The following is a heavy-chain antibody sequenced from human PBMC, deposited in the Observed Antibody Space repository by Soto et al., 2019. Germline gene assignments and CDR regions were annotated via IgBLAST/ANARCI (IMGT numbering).Heavy chain of an antibody. J-gene: IGHJ6*02. CDR1: GFTFRSYE. D-gene: IGHD2-2*01. CDR3: ARTYTAYAMDV. CDR2: ISSSGSTK. Sequence: EVQLVESGGVLVQPGGSLRLSCAAPGFTFRSYEMNWVRQAPGKGLEWVSYISSSGSTKYYADSVKGRFTVSRDSAKNSLYLQMNSLRAADTAVYYCARTYTAYAMDVWGPGTTVTVSS. V-gene: IGHV3-48*03.